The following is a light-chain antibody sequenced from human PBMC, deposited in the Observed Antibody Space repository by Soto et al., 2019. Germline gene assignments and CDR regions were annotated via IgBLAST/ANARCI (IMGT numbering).Light chain of an antibody. CDR1: QSVSSN. CDR2: GAS. J-gene: IGKJ1*01. V-gene: IGKV3-15*01. Sequence: EIVMTQSPATLSVSPGERATLSCRASQSVSSNLAWYQQKPGQAPRLLIYGASTRATGISARFSGSGSGTELTLTISSLQSEDFAVYYCQQYNNWPPVTFGQGTKVEIK. CDR3: QQYNNWPPVT.